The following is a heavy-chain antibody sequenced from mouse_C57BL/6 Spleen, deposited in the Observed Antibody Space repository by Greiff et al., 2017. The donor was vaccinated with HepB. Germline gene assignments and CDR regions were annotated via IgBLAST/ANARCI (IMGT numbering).Heavy chain of an antibody. D-gene: IGHD1-1*01. CDR3: ARQDYGSSWWYFDV. J-gene: IGHJ1*03. CDR1: GYTFTSYW. V-gene: IGHV1-72*01. Sequence: QVQLQQPGAELVKPGASVKLSCKASGYTFTSYWMHWVKQRPGRGLEWIGRIDPHSGGTKYNEKFKSKATLTVDKPSSTAYMQLSSLTSEDSAVYYCARQDYGSSWWYFDVWGTGTTVTVSS. CDR2: IDPHSGGT.